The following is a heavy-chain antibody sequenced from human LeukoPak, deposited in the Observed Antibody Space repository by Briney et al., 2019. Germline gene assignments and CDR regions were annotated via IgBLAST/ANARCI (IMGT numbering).Heavy chain of an antibody. V-gene: IGHV4-59*08. D-gene: IGHD6-19*01. J-gene: IGHJ3*02. CDR3: ARHGYSSGWNYAFDI. CDR2: IYYSGST. Sequence: SETLSLTCTVSGGSIRSYYWSWIRQPPGKGLEWIGYIYYSGSTNYNPSLKSRVTISVDTSKNQFSLKLSSVTAADTAVYYCARHGYSSGWNYAFDIWGQGTMVTVSS. CDR1: GGSIRSYY.